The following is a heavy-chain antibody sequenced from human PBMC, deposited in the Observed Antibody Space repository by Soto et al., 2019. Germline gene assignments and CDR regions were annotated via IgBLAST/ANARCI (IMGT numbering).Heavy chain of an antibody. V-gene: IGHV4-30-2*01. CDR2: IYHSGIT. D-gene: IGHD5-12*01. CDR1: GGSISSGGYS. J-gene: IGHJ6*02. CDR3: ARTGYEYNFYYGMDV. Sequence: SETLSLTCAVSGGSISSGGYSWSWIRQPPGKGLEWLGYIYHSGITYYNPSLKSRLTISIDRSKNQFSLRLRSVTAADTALYYCARTGYEYNFYYGMDVWGQGTTVTVPS.